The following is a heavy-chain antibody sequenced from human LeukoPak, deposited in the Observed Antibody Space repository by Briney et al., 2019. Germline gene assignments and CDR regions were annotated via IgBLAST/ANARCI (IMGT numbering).Heavy chain of an antibody. D-gene: IGHD6-6*01. CDR1: GFTFSSYW. CDR2: IKQDGSEK. J-gene: IGHJ4*02. CDR3: ARARVPQARPPFDY. Sequence: GGSLRLSCAASGFTFSSYWMSWVRQAPGKGLEWVANIKQDGSEKYYVDSVKGRFTISRDNAKNSLYLQMNSLRAEDTAVYYCARARVPQARPPFDYWGQGTLVTVSS. V-gene: IGHV3-7*01.